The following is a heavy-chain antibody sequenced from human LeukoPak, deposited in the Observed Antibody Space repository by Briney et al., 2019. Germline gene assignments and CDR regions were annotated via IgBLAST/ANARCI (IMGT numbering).Heavy chain of an antibody. CDR1: GFTFTAFY. CDR2: INLNSGYT. D-gene: IGHD2-15*01. V-gene: IGHV1-2*02. J-gene: IGHJ3*02. CDR3: VTSTGYFSTWGAFDI. Sequence: ASVMVSCKASGFTFTAFYMHWVRQAPGQGLEWMAWINLNSGYTNYAQKFQGRVTMTRDTSMSTAYMDLTSLRSDDTAVYYCVTSTGYFSTWGAFDIWGQGTMVTVSS.